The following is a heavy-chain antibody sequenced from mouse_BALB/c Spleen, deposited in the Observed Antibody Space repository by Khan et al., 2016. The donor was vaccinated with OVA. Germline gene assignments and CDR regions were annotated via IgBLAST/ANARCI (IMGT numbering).Heavy chain of an antibody. Sequence: VQLQESGAELVKPGASVKLSCKASGYTFTSYYIYWVKQRPGQGLEWIGEINPSNGGSNFNEKFKNKATLTVDKSSRTTYMQLSSLTAEASAVXYCTIGGYSSFAYWGQGTLVTVSA. J-gene: IGHJ3*01. D-gene: IGHD1-1*02. CDR2: INPSNGGS. CDR3: TIGGYSSFAY. V-gene: IGHV1S81*02. CDR1: GYTFTSYY.